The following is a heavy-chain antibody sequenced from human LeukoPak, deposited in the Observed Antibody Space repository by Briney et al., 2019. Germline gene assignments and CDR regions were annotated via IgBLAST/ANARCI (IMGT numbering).Heavy chain of an antibody. J-gene: IGHJ4*02. Sequence: GGSLRLSCAASGFTFSSSAMSWVRQAPGKGLEWVSNISGSGSGGSTYYADSVKGRFTISRDSSKNTLYLQMNSLRAEDTAVYYCATSGYNRFDYWGQGTLVTVSS. V-gene: IGHV3-23*01. CDR1: GFTFSSSA. D-gene: IGHD5-24*01. CDR2: ISGSGSGGST. CDR3: ATSGYNRFDY.